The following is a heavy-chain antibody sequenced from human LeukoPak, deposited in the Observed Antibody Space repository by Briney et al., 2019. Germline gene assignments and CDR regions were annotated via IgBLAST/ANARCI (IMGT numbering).Heavy chain of an antibody. J-gene: IGHJ6*04. V-gene: IGHV4-31*03. Sequence: SQTLSLIYTVSGGSISSGGYYWSWIRQHPGKGLECIGYIYYSGSTYYNPSLKSRLTISVDTANNQFSLKLSSVTAADTAVYYCARESITMVRAVISDGMDVWGKGTTVTVSS. CDR3: ARESITMVRAVISDGMDV. CDR1: GGSISSGGYY. D-gene: IGHD3-10*01. CDR2: IYYSGST.